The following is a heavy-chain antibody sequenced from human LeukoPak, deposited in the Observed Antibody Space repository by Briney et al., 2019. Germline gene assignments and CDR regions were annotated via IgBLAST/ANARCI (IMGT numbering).Heavy chain of an antibody. CDR2: ISYDGSNK. V-gene: IGHV3-30*04. CDR1: GFTFSSYA. CDR3: ASAMVRGGGIDY. D-gene: IGHD3-10*01. Sequence: GSLRLSCAASGFTFSSYAMHWVRQAPGKGLEWVAVISYDGSNKYYADSVKGRFTISRDNSKNTLYLQMNSLRAEDTAVYYCASAMVRGGGIDYWGQGTLVTVSS. J-gene: IGHJ4*02.